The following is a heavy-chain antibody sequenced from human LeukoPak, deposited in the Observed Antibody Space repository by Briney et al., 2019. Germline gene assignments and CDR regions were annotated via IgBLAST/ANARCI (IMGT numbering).Heavy chain of an antibody. CDR1: GGTFSSYA. CDR3: ATTYYGYAKSWFDP. V-gene: IGHV1-69*04. Sequence: GSSVKVSCKASGGTFSSYAISWVRQAPGQGLEWMGRIIPILGIANYAQKFQGRVTITADKSTSTAYMELSSLRSEDTAVYYCATTYYGYAKSWFDPWGQGTLVTVSS. CDR2: IIPILGIA. D-gene: IGHD3-10*01. J-gene: IGHJ5*02.